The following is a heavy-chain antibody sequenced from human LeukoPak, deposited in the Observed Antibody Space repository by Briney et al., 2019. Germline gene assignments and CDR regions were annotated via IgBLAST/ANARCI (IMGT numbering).Heavy chain of an antibody. CDR1: GFTFSSDW. CDR2: IKQDGSEK. Sequence: PGGSLRLSCAASGFTFSSDWMSWGRQAPGKGLEWVANIKQDGSEKYYVDSVKGRFTISRDNAKNSLYLQMNSLRAEDTAVYYCARAGGSGYDDYWGQGTLVTVSS. J-gene: IGHJ4*02. V-gene: IGHV3-7*01. CDR3: ARAGGSGYDDY. D-gene: IGHD5-12*01.